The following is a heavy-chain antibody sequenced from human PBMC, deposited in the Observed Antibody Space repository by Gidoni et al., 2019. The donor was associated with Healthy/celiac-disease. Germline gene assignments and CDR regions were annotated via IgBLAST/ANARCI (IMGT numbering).Heavy chain of an antibody. CDR2: INHSGST. CDR1: GGSFSGYY. V-gene: IGHV4-34*01. Sequence: QVQLQQWGAGLLKPSETLSLTCAVYGGSFSGYYWSWIRQPPGKGLEWMGEINHSGSTNYNPSHKSRVTISVDTSKSQFSLKLSSVTAADTAVYYCARGGGVGAQVSHFYFDYWGQGTLVTVSS. D-gene: IGHD3-16*01. J-gene: IGHJ4*02. CDR3: ARGGGVGAQVSHFYFDY.